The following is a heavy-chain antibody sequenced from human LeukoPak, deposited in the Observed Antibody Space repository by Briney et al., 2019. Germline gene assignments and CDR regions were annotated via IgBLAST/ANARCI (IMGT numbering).Heavy chain of an antibody. CDR3: ARARGSGWYYFDY. CDR2: IYSGGST. CDR1: GFTVSSNY. Sequence: PGGSLRLSCVASGFTVSSNYTSWVRQAPGKGLEWVSLIYSGGSTYYADSAKDRFFISRDNSKNTLYLQMNSLRAEDTAVYYCARARGSGWYYFDYWGQGTLVTVSS. J-gene: IGHJ4*02. D-gene: IGHD6-19*01. V-gene: IGHV3-66*01.